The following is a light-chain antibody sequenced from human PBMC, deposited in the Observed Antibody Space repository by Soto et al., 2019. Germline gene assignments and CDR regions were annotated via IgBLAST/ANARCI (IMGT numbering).Light chain of an antibody. CDR1: SSDVGHYDY. J-gene: IGLJ2*01. V-gene: IGLV2-8*01. Sequence: QSALTQPPSASGSPGQSVTISCTGTSSDVGHYDYVSWYQQQPGKAPKLMIYEVSKRPSGVPDRFSGSKFGYTASLTVSGLQAEDEADYYCSSYGGSNNLVFGGGTQLTVL. CDR3: SSYGGSNNLV. CDR2: EVS.